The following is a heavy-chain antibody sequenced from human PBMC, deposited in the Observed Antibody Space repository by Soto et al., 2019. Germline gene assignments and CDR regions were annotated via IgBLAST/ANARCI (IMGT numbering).Heavy chain of an antibody. J-gene: IGHJ4*02. D-gene: IGHD1-26*01. CDR1: GFTFNTHG. V-gene: IGHV3-33*01. CDR3: ASESGSYFDY. CDR2: IWYDGSNK. Sequence: GGSLRLSCAASGFTFNTHGMHWVRQAPGKGLEWVAVIWYDGSNKYYADSVKGRFTISRDNSKNTLYLKMNSLRAEDTAVYYCASESGSYFDYWGQGTLVTVSS.